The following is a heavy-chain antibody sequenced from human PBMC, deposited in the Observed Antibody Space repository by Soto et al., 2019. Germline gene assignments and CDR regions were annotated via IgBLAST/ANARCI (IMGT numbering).Heavy chain of an antibody. D-gene: IGHD2-21*01. CDR2: ISAYNGNT. CDR3: AIYSPTLGYNWFDP. V-gene: IGHV1-18*01. J-gene: IGHJ5*02. Sequence: QVQLVQSGAEVKKPGASVKVSCKSSGYTFTSYGISWVRQAPGQGLEWMGWISAYNGNTNYAQKLQGRVTMTTDTSTSTAYMELRSMRSDDTAVYYCAIYSPTLGYNWFDPWGQGTLVTVSS. CDR1: GYTFTSYG.